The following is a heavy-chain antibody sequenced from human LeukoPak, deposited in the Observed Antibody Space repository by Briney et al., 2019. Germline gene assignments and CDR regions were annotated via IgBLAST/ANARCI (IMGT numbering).Heavy chain of an antibody. CDR1: GFTFSTYA. Sequence: PGGSLRLSCAGSGFTFSTYAMNWVRQAPGKGLEWVAFIRYDGSNKYYADSVKGRFTISRDNSKNTLYLQMNSPRAEDTAVYYCAKEVYYGSGRSAFDIWGQGTMVTVS. J-gene: IGHJ3*02. CDR3: AKEVYYGSGRSAFDI. CDR2: IRYDGSNK. V-gene: IGHV3-30*02. D-gene: IGHD3-10*01.